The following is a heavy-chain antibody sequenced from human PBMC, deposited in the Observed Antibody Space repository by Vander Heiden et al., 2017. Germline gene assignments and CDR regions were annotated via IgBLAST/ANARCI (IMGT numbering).Heavy chain of an antibody. CDR2: ISAYNGTT. J-gene: IGHJ5*02. Sequence: QVQLVQSGAEVKNHGASVKVSCKTSGYTFTSYGISWVRQAPGQGLEWMGWISAYNGTTNYAQKLQGRVTMTTDTSTSTAYMELRRMRSDETAVYYFARDPSTVRPSWFDPWGQGTMVTVSS. D-gene: IGHD4-4*01. CDR1: GYTFTSYG. CDR3: ARDPSTVRPSWFDP. V-gene: IGHV1-18*04.